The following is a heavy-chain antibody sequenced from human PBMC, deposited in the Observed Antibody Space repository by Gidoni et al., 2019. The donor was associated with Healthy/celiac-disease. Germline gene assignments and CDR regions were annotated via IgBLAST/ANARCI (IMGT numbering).Heavy chain of an antibody. CDR3: TPVSYTTSFYFDY. D-gene: IGHD4-4*01. CDR2: IKSKTDGGTT. Sequence: EVQLVESGGGLVKPGGSLRLSCAASGFPFSNAWMSWVRQAPGKGLEWVGRIKSKTDGGTTDYAAPVKGRFTISRDDSKNTLYLQMNSLKTEDTAVYYCTPVSYTTSFYFDYWGQGTLVTVSS. J-gene: IGHJ4*02. V-gene: IGHV3-15*01. CDR1: GFPFSNAW.